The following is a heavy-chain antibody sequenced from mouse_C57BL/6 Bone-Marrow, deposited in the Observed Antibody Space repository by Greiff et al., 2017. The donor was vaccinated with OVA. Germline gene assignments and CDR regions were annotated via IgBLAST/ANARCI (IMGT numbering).Heavy chain of an antibody. D-gene: IGHD1-1*01. V-gene: IGHV5-9-1*02. CDR2: ISSGGDYI. CDR1: GFTFSSYA. J-gene: IGHJ1*03. CDR3: TRETGYGSSPYWYFDV. Sequence: EVQGVESGEGLVKPGGSLKLSCAASGFTFSSYAMSWVRQTPEKRLEWVAYISSGGDYIYYADTVKGRFTISRDNARNTLYLQMSSLKSEDTAMYYCTRETGYGSSPYWYFDVWGTGTTVTVSS.